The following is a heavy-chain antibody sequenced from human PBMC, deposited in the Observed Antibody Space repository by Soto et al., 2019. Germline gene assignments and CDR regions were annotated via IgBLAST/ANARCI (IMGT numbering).Heavy chain of an antibody. D-gene: IGHD2-15*01. CDR3: AHDVVVVAATPAEYFQH. J-gene: IGHJ1*01. Sequence: QITLKESGPTLVKPTQTLTLTCTFSGFSLSTSGVGVGWIRQPPGKALEWLALIYWDDDKRYSPSLKSRLTITKETSKNQVVLTMTNMDPVDTATYYCAHDVVVVAATPAEYFQHWGQGTLVTVSS. V-gene: IGHV2-5*02. CDR2: IYWDDDK. CDR1: GFSLSTSGVG.